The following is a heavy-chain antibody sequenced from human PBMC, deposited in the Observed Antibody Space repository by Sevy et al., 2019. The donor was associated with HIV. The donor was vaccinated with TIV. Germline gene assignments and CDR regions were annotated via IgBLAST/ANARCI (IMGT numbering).Heavy chain of an antibody. D-gene: IGHD6-13*01. Sequence: GGSLRLSCAASGFTFDDYAMHWVLQAPGKGLEWVSGISWNSGSIGYADSVKGRFTISRDNAKNSLYLQMNSLRAEDTALYYCAKDRIVSSSWGYFDYWGQGTLVTVSS. CDR2: ISWNSGSI. CDR1: GFTFDDYA. CDR3: AKDRIVSSSWGYFDY. V-gene: IGHV3-9*01. J-gene: IGHJ4*02.